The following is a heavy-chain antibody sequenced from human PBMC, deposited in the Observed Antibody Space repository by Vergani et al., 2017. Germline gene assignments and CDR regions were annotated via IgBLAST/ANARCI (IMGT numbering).Heavy chain of an antibody. CDR1: GGSFSGYY. CDR2: INHSGST. CDR3: ARDRDPYCSSTSCSRPYNWFDP. V-gene: IGHV4-34*01. Sequence: QVQLQQWGAGLLNPSETLSLTCAVYGGSFSGYYWSWIRQPPGKGLEWIGAINHSGSTNDHPSLKSRVTISVDTSKNQFSLKLRSVTAADTAVYYCARDRDPYCSSTSCSRPYNWFDPWGQGTLVTVSS. D-gene: IGHD2-2*01. J-gene: IGHJ5*02.